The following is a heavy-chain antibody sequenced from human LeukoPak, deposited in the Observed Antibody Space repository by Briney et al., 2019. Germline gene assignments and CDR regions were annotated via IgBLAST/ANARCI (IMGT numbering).Heavy chain of an antibody. V-gene: IGHV3-23*01. J-gene: IGHJ4*02. D-gene: IGHD2-2*01. CDR2: ISGSGGST. Sequence: GGSLRLSCAASGFTFSSYAMSWVRRAPGKGLEWVSAISGSGGSTYYADSVKGRFTISRDNSKNTLYLQMNSLRAEDTAVYYCARQGGYCSSTSCYADYWGQGTLVTVSS. CDR3: ARQGGYCSSTSCYADY. CDR1: GFTFSSYA.